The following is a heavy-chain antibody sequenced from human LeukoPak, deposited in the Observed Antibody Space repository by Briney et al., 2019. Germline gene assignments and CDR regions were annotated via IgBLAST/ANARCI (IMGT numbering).Heavy chain of an antibody. D-gene: IGHD4-17*01. CDR2: ISGSGGYT. V-gene: IGHV3-23*01. CDR1: GFTFSTYT. J-gene: IGHJ2*01. Sequence: GXSLRLSCAASGFTFSTYTVSWVRQPPGKGLEWVSAISGSGGYTYYADSVKGRFTLSRDNSKNRLYLQMNSLRAEDTAVYYCAKSSEDGDWYFDLWGRGTLVTVSS. CDR3: AKSSEDGDWYFDL.